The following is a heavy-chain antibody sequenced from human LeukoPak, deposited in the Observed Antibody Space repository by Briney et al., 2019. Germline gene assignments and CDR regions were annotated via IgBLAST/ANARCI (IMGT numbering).Heavy chain of an antibody. V-gene: IGHV3-21*01. CDR1: GFTFSIYT. D-gene: IGHD4/OR15-4a*01. Sequence: GGSLRFSCVASGFTFSIYTMSWVRQAPGKGLEWVSSITSSSSSIYSADSVKGRLTISRDNAKNSLYLEMNSLRDEGTAVYYCARDLAWGAYWGQGTLVTVSS. CDR2: ITSSSSSI. CDR3: ARDLAWGAY. J-gene: IGHJ4*02.